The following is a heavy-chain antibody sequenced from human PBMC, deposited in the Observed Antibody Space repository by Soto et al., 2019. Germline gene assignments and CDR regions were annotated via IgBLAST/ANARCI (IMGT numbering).Heavy chain of an antibody. Sequence: QVQLVQSGAEVKKPGASVKVSCKASGYTFTSYGISWVRQAPGQGLEWMGWISAYNGNTNYAPKLQGRVTMTTDTSTSTAYMELRSLRSDDTAVYYCARVRAAGRPYYYYYMDVWGKGTTVTVSS. V-gene: IGHV1-18*01. J-gene: IGHJ6*03. CDR2: ISAYNGNT. CDR1: GYTFTSYG. CDR3: ARVRAAGRPYYYYYMDV. D-gene: IGHD6-13*01.